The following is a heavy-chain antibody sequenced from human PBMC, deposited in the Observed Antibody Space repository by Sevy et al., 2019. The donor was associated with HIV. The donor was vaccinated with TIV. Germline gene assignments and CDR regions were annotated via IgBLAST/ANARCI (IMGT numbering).Heavy chain of an antibody. CDR3: ARDTREKSFDY. J-gene: IGHJ4*02. Sequence: ASVKVSCKASGYTFSGYSISWVRQAPGQGLEWMGWMNTYNGNTKDAQKVQGRVTMTTDTSTSTAYMELRGLRSDDTAVYYCARDTREKSFDYWRQGTLVTVSS. CDR2: MNTYNGNT. CDR1: GYTFSGYS. V-gene: IGHV1-18*01.